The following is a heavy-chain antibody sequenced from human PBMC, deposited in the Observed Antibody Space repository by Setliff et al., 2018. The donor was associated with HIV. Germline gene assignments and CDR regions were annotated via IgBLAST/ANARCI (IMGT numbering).Heavy chain of an antibody. CDR1: GGSIGSISSSNFY. CDR2: IYYSGDT. D-gene: IGHD6-19*01. V-gene: IGHV4-39*01. CDR3: ARSYSSGSRYFQH. J-gene: IGHJ1*01. Sequence: SETLSLTCTVSGGSIGSISSSNFYWGWIRQPPGKGLEWIGNIYYSGDTYYNPSLKSRVTISVATSKFQFSLKLNSATAADTAVYYCARSYSSGSRYFQHWGQGILVTVSS.